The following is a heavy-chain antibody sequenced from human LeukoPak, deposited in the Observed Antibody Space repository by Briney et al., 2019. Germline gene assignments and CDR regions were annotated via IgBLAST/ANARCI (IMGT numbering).Heavy chain of an antibody. V-gene: IGHV1-18*01. CDR3: ARDGQGVTGTTDFDY. CDR2: ISAYNGNT. CDR1: GYTFTSYG. Sequence: ASVKVSCKASGYTFTSYGISWVRQAPGQGLEWMGWISAYNGNTNYAQKLQGRVTMTTDTSTSTAYMELRSLRSEDTAVYYCARDGQGVTGTTDFDYWGQGTLVTVSS. J-gene: IGHJ4*02. D-gene: IGHD1-7*01.